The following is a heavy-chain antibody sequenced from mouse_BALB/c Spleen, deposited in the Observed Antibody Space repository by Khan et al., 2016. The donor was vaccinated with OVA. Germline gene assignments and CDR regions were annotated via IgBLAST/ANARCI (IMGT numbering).Heavy chain of an antibody. CDR3: TRSGYSAWFAY. CDR1: GFNIKDYY. CDR2: IDPENGET. J-gene: IGHJ3*01. V-gene: IGHV14-1*02. Sequence: VQLKQSGAELVRPGALVKLSCKASGFNIKDYYMHWVKQRPEQGLEWIGWIDPENGETVYDPKFQDMASITADTSSNTAYLQLSSLTSEDTAVYYCTRSGYSAWFAYWGQGTPVTVSA.